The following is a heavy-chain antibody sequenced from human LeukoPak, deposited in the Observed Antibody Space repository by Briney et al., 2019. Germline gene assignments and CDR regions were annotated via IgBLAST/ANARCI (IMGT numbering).Heavy chain of an antibody. J-gene: IGHJ6*03. Sequence: PGGSLRLSCAASGFTFDDYTMHWVCQAPGKGLEWVSLISWDGGSTYYADSVKGRFTISRDNSKNSLYLQMNSLRTEDTALYYCAKGGSSSGYYYYYMDVWGKGTTVTVSS. V-gene: IGHV3-43*01. D-gene: IGHD6-6*01. CDR2: ISWDGGST. CDR3: AKGGSSSGYYYYYMDV. CDR1: GFTFDDYT.